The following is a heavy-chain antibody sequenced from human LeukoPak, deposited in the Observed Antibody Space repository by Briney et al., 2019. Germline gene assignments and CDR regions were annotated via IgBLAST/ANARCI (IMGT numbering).Heavy chain of an antibody. CDR1: GFTFSSHG. D-gene: IGHD3-22*01. J-gene: IGHJ4*02. CDR3: AKSAYYYDSAGYLSWDY. Sequence: GGSLRLSCAASGFTFSSHGMSWVRQAPGKGLEWVSGISSSGDSTYYADSVKGRFTISRDSSKNTLSLQVHSLRVEDSAVYYCAKSAYYYDSAGYLSWDYWGPGTLVTVSS. CDR2: ISSSGDST. V-gene: IGHV3-23*01.